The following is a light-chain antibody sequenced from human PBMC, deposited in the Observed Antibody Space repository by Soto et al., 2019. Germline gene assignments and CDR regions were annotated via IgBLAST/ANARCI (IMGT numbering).Light chain of an antibody. CDR1: SSDVGAYNH. CDR3: PSYTSSSTRV. J-gene: IGLJ3*02. CDR2: EVS. V-gene: IGLV2-14*01. Sequence: QSALTQPASVSGSPGQSITISCTGTSSDVGAYNHVSWHQQHPGKAPKLMIYEVSNRPSGVSNRFSGSKSGNTASLSISGLQHEDEADYYCPSYTSSSTRVFGGGTKLTVL.